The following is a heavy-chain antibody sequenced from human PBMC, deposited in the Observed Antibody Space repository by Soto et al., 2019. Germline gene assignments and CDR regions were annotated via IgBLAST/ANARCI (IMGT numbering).Heavy chain of an antibody. CDR1: GGSISSSSYY. J-gene: IGHJ4*02. CDR2: IYYSGST. CDR3: ARLFSGPADY. D-gene: IGHD6-19*01. Sequence: SETLSLTCTVSGGSISSSSYYWGWIRQPPGKGLEWIGSIYYSGSTYYNPSLKSRVTISVDTSKNQFSLRLSSVTAADTAVYYCARLFSGPADYWGQGTLVTVSS. V-gene: IGHV4-39*01.